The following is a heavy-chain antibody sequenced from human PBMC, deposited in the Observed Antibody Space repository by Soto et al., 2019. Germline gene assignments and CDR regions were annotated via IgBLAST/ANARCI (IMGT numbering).Heavy chain of an antibody. CDR2: ISYGGDNK. Sequence: GGSLRLSCAASGFIFNDYAMHWVRQAPGKGLEWVAVISYGGDNKYYADSVRGRFAISRDNLKNTLDLQMNSLNPEDTAVYHCAKARHSTSWYGLEADFWGQGTLVTVSS. V-gene: IGHV3-30*09. D-gene: IGHD6-13*01. CDR1: GFIFNDYA. CDR3: AKARHSTSWYGLEADF. J-gene: IGHJ4*02.